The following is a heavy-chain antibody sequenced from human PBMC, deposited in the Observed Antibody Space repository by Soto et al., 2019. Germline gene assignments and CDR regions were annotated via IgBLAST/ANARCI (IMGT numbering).Heavy chain of an antibody. J-gene: IGHJ4*02. V-gene: IGHV4-39*01. CDR3: ARLVVVAPVANV. D-gene: IGHD2-21*01. CDR2: IFYTGTT. CDR1: GGSVSYNSYY. Sequence: KPSETLSLTCSVSGGSVSYNSYYWGWIRQPPGKGLEWVGGIFYTGTTYHNPSLKDRLSIAVDTSKNSFSLNLTSVTAADTAVYFCARLVVVAPVANVWGQGALVTVSS.